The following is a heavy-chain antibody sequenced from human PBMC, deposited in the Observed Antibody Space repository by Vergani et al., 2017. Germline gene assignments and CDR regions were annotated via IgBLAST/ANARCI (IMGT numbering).Heavy chain of an antibody. J-gene: IGHJ2*01. D-gene: IGHD3-3*01. Sequence: QVQLVESGGGLVKPGGSRRLSCAASGFTVSDYYMSWIRQAPGKGLEWISYISSSGSTIYYADSVKGRFTISRDNAKNSVYLQMNSLRANDTAVYYCARDRGYDFWSGYYPWWYFDLWGRGTLVTVSS. CDR1: GFTVSDYY. V-gene: IGHV3-11*04. CDR3: ARDRGYDFWSGYYPWWYFDL. CDR2: ISSSGSTI.